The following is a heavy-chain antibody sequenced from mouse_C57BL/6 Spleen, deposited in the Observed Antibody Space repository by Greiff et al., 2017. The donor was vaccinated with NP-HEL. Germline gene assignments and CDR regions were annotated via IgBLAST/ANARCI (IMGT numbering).Heavy chain of an antibody. J-gene: IGHJ1*03. CDR3: ARSDGKERYWYFDV. CDR2: SDPNSGGT. D-gene: IGHD2-1*01. Sequence: QVQLQQPGAELVKPGASVKLSCKASGYTFTSYWMHWVKQRPGRGLEWIGRSDPNSGGTKYNEKFKSKATLTVDNPSSTAYMQRSSLTAEDSAVYYCARSDGKERYWYFDVWGTGTTVTVSS. CDR1: GYTFTSYW. V-gene: IGHV1-72*01.